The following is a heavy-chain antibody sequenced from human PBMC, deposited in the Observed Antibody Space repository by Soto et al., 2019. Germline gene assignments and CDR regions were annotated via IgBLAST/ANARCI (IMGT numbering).Heavy chain of an antibody. V-gene: IGHV3-21*01. D-gene: IGHD3-3*01. CDR1: GFTFSSYS. CDR3: ARDYITIFGVAKPFDY. J-gene: IGHJ4*02. Sequence: PGGSLRLSCAASGFTFSSYSMNWVRQAPGKGLEWVSSISSSGSYIYYADSVKGRFTISRDNAKNSLYLQMNSLRGEDTAVYYCARDYITIFGVAKPFDYWGQGTLVTVSS. CDR2: ISSSGSYI.